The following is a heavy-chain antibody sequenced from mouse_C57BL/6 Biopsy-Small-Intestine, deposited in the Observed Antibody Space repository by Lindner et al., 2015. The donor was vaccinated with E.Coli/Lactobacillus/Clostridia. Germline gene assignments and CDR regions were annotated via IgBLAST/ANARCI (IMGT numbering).Heavy chain of an antibody. CDR3: TSLYYAMDY. CDR2: IDPENGDT. J-gene: IGHJ4*01. V-gene: IGHV14-4*01. CDR1: GFNIKDDY. Sequence: VQLQESGAELVRPGASAKLSCTASGFNIKDDYMHWVKQRPEQGLEWIGWIDPENGDTEYASKFQGKATITADTSSNTAYLQLSSLTSEDTAVYYCTSLYYAMDYWGQGTSVTVSS.